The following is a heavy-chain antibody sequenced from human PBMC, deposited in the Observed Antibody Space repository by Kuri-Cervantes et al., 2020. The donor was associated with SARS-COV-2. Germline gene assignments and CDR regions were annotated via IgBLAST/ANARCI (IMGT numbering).Heavy chain of an antibody. Sequence: GSLRLSCAVSGYSISSGYYWGWIRQPPGKGLEWIGYIYYSGSTNYNPSLKSRVTISVDTSKNQFSLNLSSVTAADTAVYYCARHRLNYYDSSGHHWVNAFDIWGQGTMVTVSS. CDR1: GYSISSGYY. CDR2: IYYSGST. CDR3: ARHRLNYYDSSGHHWVNAFDI. J-gene: IGHJ3*02. V-gene: IGHV4-38-2*01. D-gene: IGHD3-22*01.